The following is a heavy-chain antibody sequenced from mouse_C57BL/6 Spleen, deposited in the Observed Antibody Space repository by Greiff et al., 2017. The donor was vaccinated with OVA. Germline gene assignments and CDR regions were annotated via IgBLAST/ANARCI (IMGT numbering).Heavy chain of an antibody. J-gene: IGHJ1*03. V-gene: IGHV1-26*01. CDR3: ARSGDGYFDV. CDR2: INPNNGGT. D-gene: IGHD3-3*01. CDR1: GYTFTDYY. Sequence: EVQLQQSGPELVKPGASVKISCKASGYTFTDYYMNWVKQSHGKGLEWIGDINPNNGGTSYNQKFKGKATLTVDKSSSTAYMELRSLTSEDSGVYYCARSGDGYFDVWGTGTTVTVSA.